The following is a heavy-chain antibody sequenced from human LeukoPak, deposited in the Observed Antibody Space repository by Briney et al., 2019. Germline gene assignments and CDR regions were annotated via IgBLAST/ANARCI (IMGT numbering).Heavy chain of an antibody. Sequence: GGSLRLSCAASGFTFSSYAMHWVRQAPGKGLEWVAVISYDGSNKYYADSVKGRFTISRDNSKNTLYLQMNSLRAEDTAVYYCARGGDPGGSGSYYNVDYWGQGTLVTVSS. CDR1: GFTFSSYA. J-gene: IGHJ4*02. CDR2: ISYDGSNK. D-gene: IGHD3-10*01. CDR3: ARGGDPGGSGSYYNVDY. V-gene: IGHV3-30-3*01.